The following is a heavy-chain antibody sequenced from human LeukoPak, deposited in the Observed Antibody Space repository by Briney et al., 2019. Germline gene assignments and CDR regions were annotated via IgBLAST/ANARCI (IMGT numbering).Heavy chain of an antibody. J-gene: IGHJ4*02. D-gene: IGHD3-10*01. CDR3: AKLWFGELEVFDY. CDR1: GFTFSSYG. Sequence: GGSLRLSCAASGFTFSSYGMHWVRQAPGKGLEWVAVISYDGSNEYYADSVKGRFTISRDNSKNTLYLQMNSLRAEDTAVYYCAKLWFGELEVFDYWGQGTLVTVSS. V-gene: IGHV3-30*18. CDR2: ISYDGSNE.